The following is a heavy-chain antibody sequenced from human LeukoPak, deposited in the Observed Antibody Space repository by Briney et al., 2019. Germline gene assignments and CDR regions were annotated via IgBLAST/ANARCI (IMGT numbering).Heavy chain of an antibody. CDR2: LNSDGSVT. D-gene: IGHD2-21*02. CDR1: GFTFSIYW. V-gene: IGHV3-74*01. CDR3: VREYCGGDCYTDF. J-gene: IGHJ4*02. Sequence: PGGSLRLSCAASGFTFSIYWVHWVRQTPGKGLEWVSRLNSDGSVTNYADSVKGRFTISRDNAKNTLFLQMNSLRAEDTALYYCVREYCGGDCYTDFWGQGTLVTVSS.